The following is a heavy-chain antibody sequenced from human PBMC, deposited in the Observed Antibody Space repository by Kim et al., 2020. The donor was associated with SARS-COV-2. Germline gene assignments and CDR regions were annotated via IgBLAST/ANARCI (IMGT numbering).Heavy chain of an antibody. CDR2: IRHTGGT. CDR1: GFIFSNNA. CDR3: AGHGDFSS. D-gene: IGHD3-16*02. Sequence: GGSLRLSCAASGFIFSNNALSWFRQGPGKGLEWVSDIRHTGGTYYADSVRGRFTVSRDNSRNTAYLQMNSLRAEDTAVYYCAGHGDFSSWGLGTLVTVSS. V-gene: IGHV3-23*01. J-gene: IGHJ5*02.